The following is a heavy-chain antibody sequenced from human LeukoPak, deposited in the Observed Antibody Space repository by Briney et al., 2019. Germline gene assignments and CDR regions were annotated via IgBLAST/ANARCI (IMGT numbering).Heavy chain of an antibody. Sequence: GGSLRLSCAASGFTFSSYAMRWVRQAPGKGLEWVSAISGSGSSTYYADSVKGRFTISRDNSKNTLYLQMNCLRAEDTAVYYCAKPRENSSGVGRYFDYWGQGTLVTVSS. CDR3: AKPRENSSGVGRYFDY. J-gene: IGHJ4*02. CDR2: ISGSGSST. CDR1: GFTFSSYA. D-gene: IGHD6-19*01. V-gene: IGHV3-23*01.